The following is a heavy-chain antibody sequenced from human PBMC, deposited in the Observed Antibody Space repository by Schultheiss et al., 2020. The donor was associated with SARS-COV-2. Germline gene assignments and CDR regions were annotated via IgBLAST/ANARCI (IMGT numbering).Heavy chain of an antibody. J-gene: IGHJ4*02. V-gene: IGHV3-23*01. CDR1: GFTFSSYA. CDR3: ARDVVPADY. CDR2: ISGSGGST. D-gene: IGHD2-2*01. Sequence: GESLKISCAASGFTFSSYAMSWVRQAPGKGLEWVSAISGSGGSTYYADSVKGRFTISRDNSKNTLYLQMNSLRAEDTAVYYCARDVVPADYWGQGTLVTVSS.